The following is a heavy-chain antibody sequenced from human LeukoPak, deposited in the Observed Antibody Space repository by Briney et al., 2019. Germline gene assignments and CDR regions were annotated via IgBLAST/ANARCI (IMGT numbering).Heavy chain of an antibody. CDR3: ATYYYGSGSPDYYYYMDV. CDR1: GGSIRSYY. D-gene: IGHD3-10*01. J-gene: IGHJ6*03. Sequence: SETLSLTCTVSGGSIRSYYWSWIRQPAGKGLEWIGRIYTSGSTNYNPSLKSRVTMSVDTSKNQFSLKLSSVTAADTAVYYCATYYYGSGSPDYYYYMDVWGKGTTVTVSS. CDR2: IYTSGST. V-gene: IGHV4-4*07.